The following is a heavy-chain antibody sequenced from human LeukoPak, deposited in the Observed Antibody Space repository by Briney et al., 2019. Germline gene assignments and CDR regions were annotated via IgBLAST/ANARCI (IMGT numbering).Heavy chain of an antibody. D-gene: IGHD6-6*01. CDR1: GFTFSSYW. CDR3: ARDLGSSSALFDY. CDR2: IKQDGSEK. J-gene: IGHJ4*02. Sequence: GGSLRLSCAASGFTFSSYWMSWVRQAPGKGLEWVANIKQDGSEKYYVDSVKGRFTISRDNAKNSLYLQMNSLRAEDTAVYYCARDLGSSSALFDYWGQGTLVTVSS. V-gene: IGHV3-7*01.